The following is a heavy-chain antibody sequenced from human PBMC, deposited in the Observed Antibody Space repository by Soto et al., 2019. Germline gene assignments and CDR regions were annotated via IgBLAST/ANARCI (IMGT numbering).Heavy chain of an antibody. Sequence: GGSLRLSCAASGFTFSSYAMSWVRQAPGKGLEWVSAISGSGGSTYYADYVKGRFTISRDNSKNTLYLQMNSLRAEDTAVYYCAAKIAADIDYWGQGTLVTVSS. V-gene: IGHV3-23*01. CDR3: AAKIAADIDY. CDR1: GFTFSSYA. D-gene: IGHD6-13*01. CDR2: ISGSGGST. J-gene: IGHJ4*02.